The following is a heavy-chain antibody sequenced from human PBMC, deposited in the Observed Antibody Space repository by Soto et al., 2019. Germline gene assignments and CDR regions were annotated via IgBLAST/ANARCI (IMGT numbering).Heavy chain of an antibody. J-gene: IGHJ4*02. V-gene: IGHV4-30-4*01. D-gene: IGHD1-1*01. CDR1: GGSISSGDYY. CDR2: IYYSGST. CDR3: ARSVDGLQLLGY. Sequence: QVQLQESGPGLVKPSQTLSLTCTVSGGSISSGDYYWSWIRQPPGKGLEWIGDIYYSGSTYYNPSLKSGVTNSVDTSKNQFSLKLSSVTAAETAGYYCARSVDGLQLLGYWGQGTLVTVSS.